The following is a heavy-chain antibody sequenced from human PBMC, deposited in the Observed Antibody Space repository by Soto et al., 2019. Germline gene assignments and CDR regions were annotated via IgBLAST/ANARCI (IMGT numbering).Heavy chain of an antibody. V-gene: IGHV3-7*01. CDR3: ARDLVVSTFDY. Sequence: PGGSLRLSXAASGFTFSSYWMSWVRQAPGKGLEWVANIKQDGSEKYYVDSVKGRFTISRDNAKNSLYLQMNSLRAEDTAVYYCARDLVVSTFDYWGQGTLVTVSS. D-gene: IGHD3-22*01. J-gene: IGHJ4*02. CDR1: GFTFSSYW. CDR2: IKQDGSEK.